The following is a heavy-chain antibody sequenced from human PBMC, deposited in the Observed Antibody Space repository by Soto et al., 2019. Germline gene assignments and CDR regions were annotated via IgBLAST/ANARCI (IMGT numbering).Heavy chain of an antibody. CDR2: IRSKANSYAT. Sequence: EVQLVESGGGLVQPGGSLKLSCAASGFTFSGSAMHWVRQASGKGLEWVGRIRSKANSYATAYAASVKGRCTISRDDLKNQAYLQMNSLKTEDTAVYYCTRGLLWFGEHLLLTLRSANTGADVWGQGTTVTVSS. CDR3: TRGLLWFGEHLLLTLRSANTGADV. J-gene: IGHJ6*02. D-gene: IGHD3-10*01. CDR1: GFTFSGSA. V-gene: IGHV3-73*02.